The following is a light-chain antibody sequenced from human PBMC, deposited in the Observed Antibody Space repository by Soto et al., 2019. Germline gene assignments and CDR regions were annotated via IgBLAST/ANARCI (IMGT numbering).Light chain of an antibody. Sequence: QSALTQPPSASGAPGQRVTISCSGSNSNIGTTTVNWYQHVPGTAPKLLIYSTNQRPSGVPDRFSGSRSGTSASLAISGLQSDDEADYYWAAWDDSLNGVVFGGGTKVTVL. CDR1: NSNIGTTT. CDR2: STN. J-gene: IGLJ2*01. V-gene: IGLV1-44*01. CDR3: AAWDDSLNGVV.